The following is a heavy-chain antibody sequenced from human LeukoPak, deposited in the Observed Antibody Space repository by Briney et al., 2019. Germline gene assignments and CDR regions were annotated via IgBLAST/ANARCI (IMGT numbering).Heavy chain of an antibody. D-gene: IGHD4-17*01. Sequence: GESLKISCKGSGYSFTSYWIGWVRQMPGKGLEWMGIIYPGDSDTRYSPSFQDQVTISADKSISTAYLQWSSLKASDTAMYYCARDSPGTVTNTPPSPIYDDYWGQGTLVTVSS. CDR1: GYSFTSYW. J-gene: IGHJ4*02. CDR3: ARDSPGTVTNTPPSPIYDDY. CDR2: IYPGDSDT. V-gene: IGHV5-51*01.